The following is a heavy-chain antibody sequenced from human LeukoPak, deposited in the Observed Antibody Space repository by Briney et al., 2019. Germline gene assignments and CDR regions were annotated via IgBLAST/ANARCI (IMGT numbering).Heavy chain of an antibody. D-gene: IGHD1-20*01. J-gene: IGHJ4*02. V-gene: IGHV3-7*01. CDR1: GFTFCSYW. Sequence: PGVSLRLSCAACGFTFCSYWMSWVRQAPGRGREGVATTERGGSVKLYVDSVRGRLTVSRDNAKHALYVQMHSQRADDTAVYYCARLSGDITVFDFWGEGTLVTVSS. CDR3: ARLSGDITVFDF. CDR2: TERGGSVK.